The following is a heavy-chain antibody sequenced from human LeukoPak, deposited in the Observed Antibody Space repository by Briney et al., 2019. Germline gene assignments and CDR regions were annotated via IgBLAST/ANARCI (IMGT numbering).Heavy chain of an antibody. CDR3: ARTHRGNDAFDI. J-gene: IGHJ3*02. Sequence: NTSETLSLTCTVSGGSISSGGYYWSWIRQHPGKGLEWIEYIYYSGSTYYNPSLKSRVTISVDTSKNQFSLKLSSVTAADTAVYYCARTHRGNDAFDIWGQGTMVTVSS. V-gene: IGHV4-31*03. CDR2: IYYSGST. CDR1: GGSISSGGYY. D-gene: IGHD3-16*01.